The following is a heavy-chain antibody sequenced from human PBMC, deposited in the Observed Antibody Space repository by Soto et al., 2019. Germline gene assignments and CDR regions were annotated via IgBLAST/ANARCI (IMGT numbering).Heavy chain of an antibody. CDR1: GGTFSSYA. D-gene: IGHD4-17*01. Sequence: SVKVSCKASGGTFSSYAISWVRQAPGQGLEWMGGIIPIFGTANYAQKFQGRVTITADESTSTAYMELSSLRSEDTAVYYCAAYSLGTTVGDYWGQGTLVTVSS. CDR2: IIPIFGTA. CDR3: AAYSLGTTVGDY. J-gene: IGHJ4*02. V-gene: IGHV1-69*13.